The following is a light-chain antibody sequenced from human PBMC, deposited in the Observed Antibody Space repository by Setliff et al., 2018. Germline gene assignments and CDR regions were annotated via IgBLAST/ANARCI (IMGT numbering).Light chain of an antibody. Sequence: VLTQPPSASGTPGQRVTISCSGSSSNIGSNTVNWYQQLPGTAPKLLIYSNNQRPSGVPDRFSGSKSGTSASLAISGLQSEDEADYYCAAWDDSLNGDVFGTETRSPS. V-gene: IGLV1-44*01. CDR2: SNN. CDR1: SSNIGSNT. J-gene: IGLJ1*01. CDR3: AAWDDSLNGDV.